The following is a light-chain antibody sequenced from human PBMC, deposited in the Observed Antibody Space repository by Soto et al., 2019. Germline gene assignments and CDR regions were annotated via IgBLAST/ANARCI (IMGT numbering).Light chain of an antibody. Sequence: EIVMTQSPATLSVSPGERATLSFRASQSVSSNLAWYQQKPGQAPRLLIYGASTRATGIPARFSGSGSGTEFTLTISSLQSEAFAVYYCQQYNNWRYTFGQGTKMEIK. J-gene: IGKJ2*01. CDR3: QQYNNWRYT. V-gene: IGKV3D-15*01. CDR2: GAS. CDR1: QSVSSN.